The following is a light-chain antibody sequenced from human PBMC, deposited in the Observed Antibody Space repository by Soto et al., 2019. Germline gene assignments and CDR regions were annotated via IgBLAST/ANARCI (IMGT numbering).Light chain of an antibody. CDR1: QSVSSN. V-gene: IGKV3-20*01. CDR2: GAS. J-gene: IGKJ1*01. Sequence: TQSPPTPSVSPGEKATLSCMASQSVSSNLAWYQQKPGQAPRLLIYGASSRATGIPDRFSGSGSGTDFTLTISRLEPEDFAVYYCQQYGSSPETFGQGTKVDIK. CDR3: QQYGSSPET.